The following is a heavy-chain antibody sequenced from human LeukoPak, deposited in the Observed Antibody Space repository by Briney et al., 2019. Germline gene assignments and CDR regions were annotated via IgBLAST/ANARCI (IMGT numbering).Heavy chain of an antibody. CDR3: ARGGYYDSSGYYSAHFDY. J-gene: IGHJ4*02. Sequence: PETLSLTCTVSGGSVSSGSYYWSWIRQPPGKGLEWIGYIYYSGSTNYNPSLKSRVTISVDTSKNQFSLKLSSVTAADTAVYYCARGGYYDSSGYYSAHFDYWGQGTLVTVSS. V-gene: IGHV4-61*01. D-gene: IGHD3-22*01. CDR2: IYYSGST. CDR1: GGSVSSGSYY.